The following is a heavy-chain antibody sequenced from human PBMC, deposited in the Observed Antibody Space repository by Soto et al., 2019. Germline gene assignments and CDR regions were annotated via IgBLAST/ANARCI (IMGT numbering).Heavy chain of an antibody. CDR3: ARGRYCLTGRCFPNWFDS. J-gene: IGHJ5*01. CDR2: IYKSATT. Sequence: SETLSLTCSVSGDSISTVDYFWAWVRQPPGQALEYIGYIYKSATTYYNPSFESRVAISLDTSKSRFSLNVTSLTAADTAVYFCARGRYCLTGRCFPNWFDSWGQGTLVTVSS. CDR1: GDSISTVDYF. V-gene: IGHV4-30-4*01. D-gene: IGHD2-15*01.